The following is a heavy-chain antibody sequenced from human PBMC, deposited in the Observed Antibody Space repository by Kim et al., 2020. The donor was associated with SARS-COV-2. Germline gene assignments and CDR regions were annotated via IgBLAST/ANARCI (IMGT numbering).Heavy chain of an antibody. V-gene: IGHV3-30*18. CDR2: ISYEGSKK. D-gene: IGHD5-12*01. CDR3: AKQGYIFELNTYYGMAL. Sequence: GGSLRLSCAASGFSFNNYGMHWVRQAPGKGLEWVAYISYEGSKKQYLDFLKGRFTVSRDYSKNILYLQMNSLTAEDTAVYYCAKQGYIFELNTYYGMAL. CDR1: GFSFNNYG. J-gene: IGHJ6*01.